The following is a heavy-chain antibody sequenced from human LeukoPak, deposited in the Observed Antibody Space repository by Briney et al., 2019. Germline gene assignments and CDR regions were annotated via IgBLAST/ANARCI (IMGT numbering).Heavy chain of an antibody. J-gene: IGHJ4*02. CDR2: IWYDGSNK. CDR1: GFTFSSYG. CDR3: AKEVSGWDYFDY. V-gene: IGHV3-33*06. Sequence: GGSLRLSCAASGFTFSSYGMHWVRQAPGKGLEWVAVIWYDGSNKYYADSVKGRFTISRDNSKNTLYLQMNSLRAEDTAVYYCAKEVSGWDYFDYWGQGTLVTVSS. D-gene: IGHD6-19*01.